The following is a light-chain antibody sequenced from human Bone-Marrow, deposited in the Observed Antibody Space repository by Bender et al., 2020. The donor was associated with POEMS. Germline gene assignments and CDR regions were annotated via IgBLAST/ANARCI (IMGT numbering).Light chain of an antibody. J-gene: IGLJ2*01. Sequence: QSALTQPASVSGSPGQSITISCTGTSSDVGGYNHVSWYQQHPGKAPKLMIFDVSNRPSGVSNRFSGSKSGNTASLTISGLQAEDEADYYCSSYRSSRTPVFGGGTKVTVL. CDR3: SSYRSSRTPV. CDR2: DVS. CDR1: SSDVGGYNH. V-gene: IGLV2-14*01.